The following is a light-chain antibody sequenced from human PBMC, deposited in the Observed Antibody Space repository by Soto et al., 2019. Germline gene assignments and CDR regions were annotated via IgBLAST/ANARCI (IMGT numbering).Light chain of an antibody. CDR3: HQYYNWPPYA. J-gene: IGKJ1*01. Sequence: EVVMTQSPATLSVSPGERATLSCRASQSININVAWYQQKPGQAPRLLMYGAFTRATGIPPRFSGSGSGTEFTLTISSLQSEDFAVYYCHQYYNWPPYAFGQGTKGDIK. CDR2: GAF. V-gene: IGKV3-15*01. CDR1: QSININ.